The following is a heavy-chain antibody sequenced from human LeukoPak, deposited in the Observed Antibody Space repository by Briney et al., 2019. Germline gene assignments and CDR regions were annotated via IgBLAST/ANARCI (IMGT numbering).Heavy chain of an antibody. J-gene: IGHJ5*02. CDR1: GFVVNYNY. Sequence: GGSMRLSCAAFGFVVNYNYMSWVRQAPGKGLEWVSVIYSGGSTYYADSVKGRFTISRDNSKNTVYLQMNSLRVEDTVVYYCARVKVGITYWFDPWGQGTLVTASS. V-gene: IGHV3-66*01. D-gene: IGHD1-26*01. CDR3: ARVKVGITYWFDP. CDR2: IYSGGST.